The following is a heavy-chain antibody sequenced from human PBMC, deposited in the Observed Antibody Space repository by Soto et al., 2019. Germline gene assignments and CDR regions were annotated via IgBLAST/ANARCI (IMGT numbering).Heavy chain of an antibody. D-gene: IGHD3-22*01. Sequence: QVQLVQSGAEVKKPGASVKVSCKASGYTFTGYYMHWVRQAPGQGLEWMGWINPNSGGTNYAQKFQGRVTMTRDTSISTAYMELSRLRSDDTAVYYYARDRYYYDSSGYYYVPYYFDYWGQGTLVTVSS. V-gene: IGHV1-2*02. CDR1: GYTFTGYY. J-gene: IGHJ4*02. CDR3: ARDRYYYDSSGYYYVPYYFDY. CDR2: INPNSGGT.